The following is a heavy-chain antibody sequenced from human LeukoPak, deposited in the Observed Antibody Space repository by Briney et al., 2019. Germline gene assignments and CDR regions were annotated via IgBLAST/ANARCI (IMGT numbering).Heavy chain of an antibody. CDR3: ARGYYSSSRIDY. CDR1: GFPFSNYW. Sequence: GGSLRLSCAASGFPFSNYWMHWVRQAPGKGLVWVSRVNSDGSTTNYADSVKGRFTISRDNAENTLYMRMNSLRPEDAAVYYCARGYYSSSRIDYWGQGTLVTVSS. V-gene: IGHV3-74*01. D-gene: IGHD6-13*01. CDR2: VNSDGSTT. J-gene: IGHJ4*02.